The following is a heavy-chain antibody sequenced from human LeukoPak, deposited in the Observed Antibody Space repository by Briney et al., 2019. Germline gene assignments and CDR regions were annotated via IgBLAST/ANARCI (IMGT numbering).Heavy chain of an antibody. CDR1: GGSFSGYY. V-gene: IGHV4-34*01. CDR2: INHSGST. J-gene: IGHJ4*02. CDR3: VVYGSGSYYFDY. Sequence: SETLSLTCAVYGGSFSGYYWSWIRQPPAKGLEWIGEINHSGSTNYNPSLKSRVTISVDKSKNQFSLKLSSVTAADTAVYYCVVYGSGSYYFDYWGQGTLVTVSS. D-gene: IGHD3-10*01.